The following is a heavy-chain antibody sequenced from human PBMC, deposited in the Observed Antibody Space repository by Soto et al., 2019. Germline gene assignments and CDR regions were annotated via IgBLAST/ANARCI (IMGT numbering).Heavy chain of an antibody. CDR1: GDTFSNYA. J-gene: IGHJ4*02. CDR3: ARDLERYSSGWYGYYFDY. D-gene: IGHD6-19*01. CDR2: IIPIFSTA. Sequence: QVQLVQSGAEVKRPGSSVKVSCKTSGDTFSNYALKWVRQAPGQGLEWMGGIIPIFSTASYAQKFQGRVTITADESASTAYMELSGLRSEDTVVYYCARDLERYSSGWYGYYFDYWGQGTLVTVSS. V-gene: IGHV1-69*12.